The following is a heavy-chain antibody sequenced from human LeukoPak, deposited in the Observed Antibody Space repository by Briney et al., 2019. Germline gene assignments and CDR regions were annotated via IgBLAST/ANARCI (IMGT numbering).Heavy chain of an antibody. V-gene: IGHV1-58*02. D-gene: IGHD1-14*01. Sequence: GSSVKVCCKASGFTFTSSAMQWGRQAGGQRLEWIGWIVVGSGNTNYAQKFQERVTITRDMSTSTASMELSSLRSEDTAVYYCAAGITLFDYWRQGTLVTVSS. J-gene: IGHJ4*02. CDR2: IVVGSGNT. CDR3: AAGITLFDY. CDR1: GFTFTSSA.